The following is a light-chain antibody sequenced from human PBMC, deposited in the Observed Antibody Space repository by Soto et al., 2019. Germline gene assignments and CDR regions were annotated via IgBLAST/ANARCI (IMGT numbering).Light chain of an antibody. Sequence: MPKSQLSFPVTLGHPPSIPARPIHCPLNRIGNTNLNWFQQRPGNSPRRLIYKVFNRDSGVPDRFSGSGSGTDFTLKVSRVEAEDVGVYCCMQGTHWPPGPRFGQGTKLEIK. J-gene: IGKJ2*01. CDR1: HCPLNRIGNTN. CDR2: KVF. V-gene: IGKV2-30*01. CDR3: MQGTHWPPGPR.